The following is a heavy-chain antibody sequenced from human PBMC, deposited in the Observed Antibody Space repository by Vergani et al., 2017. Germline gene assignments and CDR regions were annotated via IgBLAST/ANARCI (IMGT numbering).Heavy chain of an antibody. D-gene: IGHD3-16*01. CDR1: GDSIISRSYY. CDR3: ANGKYYSDSTSHFRGRYFDV. Sequence: QMQLQESGPGLVKASETLSLTCTVSGDSIISRSYYWGWIRQPPGKGLEWIGSIYNSGNGDSSSSLKSRVTISADTSENQFSLRLTSVTAADTAVYYCANGKYYSDSTSHFRGRYFDVWGRGTLFTVPS. V-gene: IGHV4-39*01. J-gene: IGHJ2*01. CDR2: IYNSGNG.